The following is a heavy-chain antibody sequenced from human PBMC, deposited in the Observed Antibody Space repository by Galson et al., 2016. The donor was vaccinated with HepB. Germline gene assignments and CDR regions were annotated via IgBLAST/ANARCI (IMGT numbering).Heavy chain of an antibody. CDR2: IGYSGTT. Sequence: SETLSLTCTLSGGSISVGYWSWIRQPPGQTLQWIGHIGYSGTTDYNPSLKSRVTISVNTSQNQFSLKLNSGTPADTAVYYCAKDGPDYNSRLDPWGQGILVPVSS. J-gene: IGHJ5*01. CDR3: AKDGPDYNSRLDP. V-gene: IGHV4-59*01. D-gene: IGHD4-11*01. CDR1: GGSISVGY.